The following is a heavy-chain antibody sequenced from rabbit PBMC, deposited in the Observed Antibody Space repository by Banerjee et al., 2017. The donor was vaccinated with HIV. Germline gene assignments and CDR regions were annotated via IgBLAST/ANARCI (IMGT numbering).Heavy chain of an antibody. CDR1: GFSFSSSYW. CDR3: AREVGDGYGDYRYGYGL. V-gene: IGHV1S40*01. J-gene: IGHJ3*01. CDR2: IYTGSSGYI. D-gene: IGHD2-1*01. Sequence: QSLEESGGDLVKPGASLTLTCTASGFSFSSSYWICWVRQAPGKGLEWIACIYTGSSGYIYYANWARGRFTISKTSSTTVTLQMTSLTAADTATYFCAREVGDGYGDYRYGYGLWGQGTLVTDS.